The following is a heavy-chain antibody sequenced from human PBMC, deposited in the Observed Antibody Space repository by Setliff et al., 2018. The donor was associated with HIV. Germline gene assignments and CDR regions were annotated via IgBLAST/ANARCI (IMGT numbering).Heavy chain of an antibody. CDR1: GASLSGYY. D-gene: IGHD6-19*01. CDR2: ISHSGST. J-gene: IGHJ4*02. Sequence: TSETLSLTCAVYGASLSGYYCSWVRQPPGKGLEWIGEISHSGSTNYSPSLKSRATISVDTSKNQFSLNLSSVTAADTAVYYCARGRAVAGSESFDYWGQGTLVTVSS. CDR3: ARGRAVAGSESFDY. V-gene: IGHV4-34*01.